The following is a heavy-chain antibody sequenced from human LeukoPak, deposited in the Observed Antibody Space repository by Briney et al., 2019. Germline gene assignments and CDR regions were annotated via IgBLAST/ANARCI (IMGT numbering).Heavy chain of an antibody. D-gene: IGHD1-14*01. CDR1: GGSISSYY. CDR2: IYYSGST. V-gene: IGHV4-59*01. Sequence: SETLSLTCTVSGGSISSYYWSWIRQPPGKGLEWIGYIYYSGSTNYNPSLKSRVTISVDTSKNQFSLKLSSVTAADTAVYYCARDSGVTADAFDIWGQGTMVTVSS. CDR3: ARDSGVTADAFDI. J-gene: IGHJ3*02.